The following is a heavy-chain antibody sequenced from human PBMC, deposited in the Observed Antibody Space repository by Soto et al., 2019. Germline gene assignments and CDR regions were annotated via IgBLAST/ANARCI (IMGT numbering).Heavy chain of an antibody. CDR2: IRSKAYGGTT. V-gene: IGHV3-49*04. Sequence: PGGSLRLSCTASGFTFGDYAMSWVRQAPGKGLERVGFIRSKAYGGTTEYAASVKGRFTISGDDSKSIAYLQMNSLKTEDTAVYYCTREAYYYDSSGYYHVGGMDVWGQGTTVTVSS. D-gene: IGHD3-22*01. J-gene: IGHJ6*02. CDR3: TREAYYYDSSGYYHVGGMDV. CDR1: GFTFGDYA.